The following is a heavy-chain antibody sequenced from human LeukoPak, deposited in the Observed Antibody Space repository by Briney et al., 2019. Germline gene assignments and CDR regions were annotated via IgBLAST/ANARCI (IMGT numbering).Heavy chain of an antibody. D-gene: IGHD3-22*01. V-gene: IGHV1-2*06. CDR1: GYTFTGYY. Sequence: ASVKVSCKASGYTFTGYYMHWVRQAPGQGLEWMGRINPNSGGTNYAQKFQGRVTMTRDTSISTAYMELSRLRSDDTAVYYCARSPDYYDSSGYYYALNWFDPWGQGTLVTVSS. J-gene: IGHJ5*02. CDR2: INPNSGGT. CDR3: ARSPDYYDSSGYYYALNWFDP.